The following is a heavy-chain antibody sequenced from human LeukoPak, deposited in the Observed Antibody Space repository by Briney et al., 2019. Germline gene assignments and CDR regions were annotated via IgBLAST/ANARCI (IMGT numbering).Heavy chain of an antibody. J-gene: IGHJ4*02. Sequence: PGGSLRLSCAASGFTFTSYWMTWVRQAPGKGLEWVANIKQDGSEKYYVDSVKGRFTISRDNAKNLLYLQMNSLRAEDTAMYYCAKDLLGQWPTVFDYWGQGTLVTVSS. CDR3: AKDLLGQWPTVFDY. V-gene: IGHV3-7*01. CDR2: IKQDGSEK. D-gene: IGHD6-19*01. CDR1: GFTFTSYW.